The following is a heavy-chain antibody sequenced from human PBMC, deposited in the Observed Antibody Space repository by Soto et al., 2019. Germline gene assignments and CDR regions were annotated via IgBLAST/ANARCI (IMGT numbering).Heavy chain of an antibody. J-gene: IGHJ3*02. CDR3: ARVHAEIRYFDWFPRDAFDI. CDR1: GGSISSSNW. CDR2: IYHSGST. D-gene: IGHD3-9*01. Sequence: SDTLSLTCAVSGGSISSSNWWSWVRQPPGKGLERIGEIYHSGSTNYNPSLKRQVTIKEDKYKKQITQKLNTRTAADTAVYYCARVHAEIRYFDWFPRDAFDIWGQGTMVT. V-gene: IGHV4-4*02.